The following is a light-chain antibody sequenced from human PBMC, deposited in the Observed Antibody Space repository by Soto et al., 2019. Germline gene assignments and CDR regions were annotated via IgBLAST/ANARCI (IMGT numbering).Light chain of an antibody. CDR1: QSVRTY. CDR3: QHRRNWLT. J-gene: IGKJ4*01. V-gene: IGKV3-11*01. Sequence: ELVLTQSPDSLSLSPGERATLSCRAIQSVRTYLAWYQQKPGQPPRLLIYDASTRATGVPARFSGSGSGTDFTLTISSLESEDLGVYYCQHRRNWLTFGGGTKVEIK. CDR2: DAS.